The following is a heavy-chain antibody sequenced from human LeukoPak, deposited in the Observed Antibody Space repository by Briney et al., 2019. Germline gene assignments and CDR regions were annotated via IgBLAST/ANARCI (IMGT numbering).Heavy chain of an antibody. D-gene: IGHD3-10*01. J-gene: IGHJ4*02. CDR2: IYYSGTT. V-gene: IGHV4-59*01. CDR1: GGSITNYY. CDR3: ARGALLWFGDRMEYYFDY. Sequence: KPSETLSLTCTVSGGSITNYYWSWIRQPPGKGLAWIGFIYYSGTTNYNPSLKSRVTISVDTSKNQFSLKLSSMTAADTAVYYCARGALLWFGDRMEYYFDYWGQGTLLTVSS.